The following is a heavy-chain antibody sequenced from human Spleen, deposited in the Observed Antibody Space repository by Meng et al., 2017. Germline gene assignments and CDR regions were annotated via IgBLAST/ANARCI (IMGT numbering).Heavy chain of an antibody. Sequence: VQLKESGPGLVKPSQTLSLTCTVSGGSISSGGYYWSWIRQHPGKGLEWIGYFYYSGSTYYNPSLKSLVTISLDTSKNQFSLKLSSVTAADTAVYYCARDLSGYGWFDPWGQGTLVTVSS. CDR3: ARDLSGYGWFDP. V-gene: IGHV4-31*01. J-gene: IGHJ5*02. D-gene: IGHD5-18*01. CDR2: FYYSGST. CDR1: GGSISSGGYY.